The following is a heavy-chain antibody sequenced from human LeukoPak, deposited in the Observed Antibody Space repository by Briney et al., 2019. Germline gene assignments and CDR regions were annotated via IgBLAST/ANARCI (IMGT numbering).Heavy chain of an antibody. D-gene: IGHD3-22*01. CDR3: ARFRGSGYYDSFDY. Sequence: PGGSLRLSCAASGFTVSSYYMGWVRQAPERGLEWVSNIYSDGSTHYADSVKGRFTISRDNAKNSLYLQMNSLRAEDTALYYCARFRGSGYYDSFDYWGQGTLVTVSS. CDR2: IYSDGST. J-gene: IGHJ4*02. CDR1: GFTVSSYY. V-gene: IGHV3-53*01.